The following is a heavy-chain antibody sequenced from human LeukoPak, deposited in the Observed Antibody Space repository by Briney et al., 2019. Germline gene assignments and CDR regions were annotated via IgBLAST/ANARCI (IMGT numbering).Heavy chain of an antibody. J-gene: IGHJ4*02. Sequence: GASVKVSSKASGGTFSSYAISWVRQAPGQGLEWMGRIIPILGIANYAQKFQGRVTITADKSTSTAYMELSSLRSEDTAVYYCARDRLYYDSLYYFDYWGQGTLVTVSS. CDR1: GGTFSSYA. CDR2: IIPILGIA. D-gene: IGHD3-22*01. V-gene: IGHV1-69*04. CDR3: ARDRLYYDSLYYFDY.